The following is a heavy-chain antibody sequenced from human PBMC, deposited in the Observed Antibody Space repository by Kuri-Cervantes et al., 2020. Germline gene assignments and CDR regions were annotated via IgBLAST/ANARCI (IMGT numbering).Heavy chain of an antibody. CDR2: ISGSGGST. V-gene: IGHV3-23*01. CDR3: AKVRDCSGGSCYGPRYYYGMDV. CDR1: GFTFSSYA. Sequence: GESLKISCAASGFTFSSYAVSWVRQAPGKGLEWVSAISGSGGSTYYADSVKGRFTISRDNSKNTLYLQMNSLRAEDTAVYYCAKVRDCSGGSCYGPRYYYGMDVWGQGTTVTVSS. J-gene: IGHJ6*02. D-gene: IGHD2-15*01.